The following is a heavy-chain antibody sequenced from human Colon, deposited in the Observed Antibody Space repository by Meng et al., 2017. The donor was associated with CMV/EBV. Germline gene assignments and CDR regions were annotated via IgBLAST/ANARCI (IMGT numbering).Heavy chain of an antibody. CDR3: ARRLPYYGMDV. CDR1: GFPFNSHS. V-gene: IGHV3-21*05. Sequence: GESLKISCEGSGFPFNSHSMNWVRQAPGKGLEWISYISSSGKDEYYADSVKGRFTISRDNAKNSVSLQMNALKVEDTAVYYCARRLPYYGMDVWGQGTTVTVSS. J-gene: IGHJ6*02. CDR2: ISSSGKDE.